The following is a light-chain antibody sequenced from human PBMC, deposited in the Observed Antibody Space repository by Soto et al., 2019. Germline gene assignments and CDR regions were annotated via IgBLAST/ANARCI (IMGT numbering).Light chain of an antibody. Sequence: EIVMTQSPATLSVSPGERATLSCRAIQSVSSYLAWYQQKPGQAPRLLIYGASTRATGIPARFRGSGSGIEFTLTISSLQAEDCAVYYCQQYNNWPPLTFGHGTKVDIK. CDR3: QQYNNWPPLT. CDR2: GAS. J-gene: IGKJ3*01. CDR1: QSVSSY. V-gene: IGKV3-15*01.